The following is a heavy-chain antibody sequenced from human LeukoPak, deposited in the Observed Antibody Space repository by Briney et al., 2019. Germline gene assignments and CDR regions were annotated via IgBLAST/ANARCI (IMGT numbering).Heavy chain of an antibody. J-gene: IGHJ4*02. D-gene: IGHD3-22*01. V-gene: IGHV4-39*01. CDR2: IYYSGST. CDR3: ARHRRGGERITMIDFDY. CDR1: GGSISSSSYY. Sequence: LSETLSLTCTVSGGSISSSSYYWGWIRQPPGKGPEWIGSIYYSGSTYYNPSLKSRVTISVDTSKNQFSLKLSSVTAADTAVYYCARHRRGGERITMIDFDYWGQGTLVTVSS.